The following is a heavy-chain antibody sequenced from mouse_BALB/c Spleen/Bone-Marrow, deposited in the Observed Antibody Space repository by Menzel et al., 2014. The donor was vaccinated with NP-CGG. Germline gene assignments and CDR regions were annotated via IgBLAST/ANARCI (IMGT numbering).Heavy chain of an antibody. Sequence: EVKLVESGGGLVQPGGSRKLSCAASGFTFSSFGMSWVRQTPDKRLELVATINSNGGSTYYPDSVKGRFTISRDNAKNTLYLQMSSLKSEDTAMYYCARIWAYYAMDYWGQGTSVTVSS. J-gene: IGHJ4*01. D-gene: IGHD4-1*01. V-gene: IGHV5-6-3*01. CDR3: ARIWAYYAMDY. CDR2: INSNGGST. CDR1: GFTFSSFG.